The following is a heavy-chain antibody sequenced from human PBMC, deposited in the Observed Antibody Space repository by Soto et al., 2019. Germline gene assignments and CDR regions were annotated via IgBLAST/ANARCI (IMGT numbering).Heavy chain of an antibody. CDR1: GGTFSSYA. V-gene: IGHV1-69*01. Sequence: QVQLVQSGAEVKKPGSSVKVSCKASGGTFSSYAISWVRQAPGQGLEWMGGIIPIFGTATYAQKFQGRVTITADESTSTAYMELSSLRSEDTAVYYCARDHRTSNYYDSSGYRVYFDYWGQGTLVTVSS. CDR2: IIPIFGTA. J-gene: IGHJ4*02. D-gene: IGHD3-22*01. CDR3: ARDHRTSNYYDSSGYRVYFDY.